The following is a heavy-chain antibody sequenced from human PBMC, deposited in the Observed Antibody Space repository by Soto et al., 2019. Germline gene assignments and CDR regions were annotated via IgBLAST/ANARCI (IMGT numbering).Heavy chain of an antibody. CDR3: AAGEASSRNLAPYYLDF. J-gene: IGHJ4*02. V-gene: IGHV4-59*01. CDR1: GGSMRNYF. CDR2: IHYSGTT. D-gene: IGHD6-13*01. Sequence: TLSLTCTVSGGSMRNYFWTRIRQPPGKGLEWIGYIHYSGTTSFFPSYNPSLRSRVTISEDTSKNQFSLKLLSVTTADTAVYFCAAGEASSRNLAPYYLDFWGQGTLVTGSS.